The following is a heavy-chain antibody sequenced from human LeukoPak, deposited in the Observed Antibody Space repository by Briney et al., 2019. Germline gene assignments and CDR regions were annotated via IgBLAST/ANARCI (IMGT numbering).Heavy chain of an antibody. CDR2: IYYSGST. CDR3: ARVVSVGVRGVNVYYYYMDV. V-gene: IGHV4-39*01. J-gene: IGHJ6*03. Sequence: PSETLSLTCTVSGGSISSSSYYWGWIRQPPGKGLEWIGSIYYSGSTYYNPSLKSRVTISVDTSKNQFSLKLSSVTAADTAVYYCARVVSVGVRGVNVYYYYMDVWGKGTTVTVSS. D-gene: IGHD3-10*01. CDR1: GGSISSSSYY.